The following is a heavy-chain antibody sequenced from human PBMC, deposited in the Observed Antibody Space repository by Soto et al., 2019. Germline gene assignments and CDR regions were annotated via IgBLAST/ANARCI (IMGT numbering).Heavy chain of an antibody. V-gene: IGHV3-30-3*01. J-gene: IGHJ5*02. CDR1: GFTFSSYV. CDR2: ISYDGSNK. Sequence: GGSLRLSCAASGFTFSSYVLHWVRQPPGKGLEWVAIISYDGSNKYYADSVKGRFSISRDNSKNTLYLQMNSLRGEDTAVYYCARSPTASNWFDPWGQGTLVTVSA. CDR3: ARSPTASNWFDP. D-gene: IGHD4-4*01.